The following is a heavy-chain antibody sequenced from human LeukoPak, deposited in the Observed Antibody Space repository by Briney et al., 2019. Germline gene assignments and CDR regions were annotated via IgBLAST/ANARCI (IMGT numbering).Heavy chain of an antibody. V-gene: IGHV4-39*01. Sequence: PSETLSLTCTVSGGSISSSSYYWGWIRQPPGKGLEWIGSIYYSGSTYYNPSLKSRVTISADTSKNQFSLKLSSVTAADTAVYYCARHAYDSSSAALADFDYWGQGTLVTVSS. CDR1: GGSISSSSYY. D-gene: IGHD3-22*01. CDR2: IYYSGST. J-gene: IGHJ4*02. CDR3: ARHAYDSSSAALADFDY.